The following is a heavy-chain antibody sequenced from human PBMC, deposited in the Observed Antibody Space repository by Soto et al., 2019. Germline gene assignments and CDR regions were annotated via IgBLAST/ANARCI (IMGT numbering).Heavy chain of an antibody. V-gene: IGHV4-4*02. CDR3: ARGDYGDYDYYYYYGMDV. J-gene: IGHJ6*01. D-gene: IGHD4-17*01. CDR2: IYHSGST. Sequence: SETLAIACAFSGGSISISNWWSWFRQPPVKGLEWIGEIYHSGSTNYNPSLNSRVTISVDKSKNQFSLKLSSVTAADTAVYYCARGDYGDYDYYYYYGMDVWGQGTPVTVSS. CDR1: GGSISISNW.